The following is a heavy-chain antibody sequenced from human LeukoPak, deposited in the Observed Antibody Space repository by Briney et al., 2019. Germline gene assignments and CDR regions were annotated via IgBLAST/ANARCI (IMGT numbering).Heavy chain of an antibody. CDR2: IKADGSGT. J-gene: IGHJ6*02. V-gene: IGHV3-43*02. Sequence: GGSLRLSCAASGFTIGPYAMYWVRQGPGRGLEWVSVIKADGSGTFYADSVRGRFTTSRDNSKNSLYLQMNSLTSEDAALYYCATWAFYHNLDVWGQGTTVIVSS. CDR1: GFTIGPYA. CDR3: ATWAFYHNLDV. D-gene: IGHD2/OR15-2a*01.